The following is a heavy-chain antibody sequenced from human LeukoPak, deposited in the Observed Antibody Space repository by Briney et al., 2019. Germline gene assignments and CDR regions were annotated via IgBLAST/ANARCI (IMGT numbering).Heavy chain of an antibody. D-gene: IGHD3-16*01. J-gene: IGHJ4*02. CDR1: GESFRHYY. CDR2: IDYLGRT. Sequence: SETLSLTCAVYGESFRHYYWTWIRQTSAKGLEWIGEIDYLGRTSYNPSLESRLTISVDTSKNQFSLRLSSITAADTAVYYCARPVWCSATICTGPFDVWGQGTLVAVSS. V-gene: IGHV4-34*01. CDR3: ARPVWCSATICTGPFDV.